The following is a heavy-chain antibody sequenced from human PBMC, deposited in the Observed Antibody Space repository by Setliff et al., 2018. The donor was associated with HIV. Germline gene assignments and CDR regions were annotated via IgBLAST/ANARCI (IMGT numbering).Heavy chain of an antibody. D-gene: IGHD3-10*01. Sequence: PSQTLSLTCAISGDSVSSDSAAWNWIRQSPSRGLEWLARTYYRSKWYTDYAVSVKSRITINPDTSRNQFSLQLSSVIPDDSAVYFCARGGIIAYYFDHWAQGTLVTVSS. V-gene: IGHV6-1*01. CDR1: GDSVSSDSAA. J-gene: IGHJ4*02. CDR3: ARGGIIAYYFDH. CDR2: TYYRSKWYT.